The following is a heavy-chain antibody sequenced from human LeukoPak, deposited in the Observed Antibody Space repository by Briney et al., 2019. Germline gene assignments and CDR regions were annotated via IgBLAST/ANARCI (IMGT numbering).Heavy chain of an antibody. CDR3: ARDPTTGTIRWAAFDI. J-gene: IGHJ3*02. D-gene: IGHD1-1*01. CDR2: INPNSGDT. CDR1: EYTFTGYY. Sequence: APVKVSCKASEYTFTGYYIHWVRQAPGQGLEWMGWINPNSGDTHYAQNFQGRVTMTRDTSISTAYMELSRLRSDDTAVYYCARDPTTGTIRWAAFDIWGQGTMVTVSS. V-gene: IGHV1-2*02.